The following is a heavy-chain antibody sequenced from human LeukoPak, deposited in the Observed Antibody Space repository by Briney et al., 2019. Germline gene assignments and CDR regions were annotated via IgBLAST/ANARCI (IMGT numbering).Heavy chain of an antibody. CDR1: GFSFSEYH. V-gene: IGHV3-74*01. D-gene: IGHD2-21*01. J-gene: IGHJ4*02. CDR2: IDTDGCST. CDR3: ARGMTYWSESGKFDY. Sequence: GGSLRLSCAASGFSFSEYHMHWGRQPPASGAGWVARIDTDGCSTQFAHSVNGRFSISIDNAKNTLFLQMNSLRAEDTAVYYCARGMTYWSESGKFDYWGQGSLVTVSS.